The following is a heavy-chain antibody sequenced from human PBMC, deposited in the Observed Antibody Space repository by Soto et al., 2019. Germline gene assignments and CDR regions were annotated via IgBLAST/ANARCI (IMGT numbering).Heavy chain of an antibody. CDR1: GFTFSSYA. D-gene: IGHD6-25*01. Sequence: GGSLRLSCAASGFTFSSYAMHWVRQAPGKGLEWVAVISYDGSNKYYADSVKGRFTISRDNSKNTLYLQMNSLRAEDTAVYYCARVVDSSGFMYDAFDIWGQGTTVTVSS. CDR3: ARVVDSSGFMYDAFDI. V-gene: IGHV3-30-3*01. CDR2: ISYDGSNK. J-gene: IGHJ3*02.